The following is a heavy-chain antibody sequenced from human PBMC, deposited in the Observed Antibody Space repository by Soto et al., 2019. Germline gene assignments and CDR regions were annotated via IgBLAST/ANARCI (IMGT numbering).Heavy chain of an antibody. J-gene: IGHJ5*02. D-gene: IGHD3-10*01. CDR3: ALCGGSGSYYTGGWFDP. V-gene: IGHV1-69*01. CDR2: IIPIFGTA. CDR1: GGTFSSYA. Sequence: QVQLVQSGAEVKKPGSSVKVSCKASGGTFSSYAISWVRQAPGQGLEWMGGIIPIFGTANYAQKFQGRVTITADESTSTAYVELSSLRSEDTAVYYCALCGGSGSYYTGGWFDPWGQGTLVTVSS.